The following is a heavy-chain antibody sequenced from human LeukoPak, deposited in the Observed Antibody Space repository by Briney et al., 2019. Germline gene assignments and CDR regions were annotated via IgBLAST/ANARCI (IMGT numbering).Heavy chain of an antibody. Sequence: GRSLRLSCAASGFTFSSYNMKWVRQAPGKGLEWVAGTSYDGSKKFYADSVKGRFTISRDNSQNTLFLQMSSLRPEDTAVYYCARPRGLDYYDSSVFLDYWGQGTLVTVSS. CDR2: TSYDGSKK. D-gene: IGHD3-22*01. V-gene: IGHV3-30*03. CDR1: GFTFSSYN. CDR3: ARPRGLDYYDSSVFLDY. J-gene: IGHJ4*02.